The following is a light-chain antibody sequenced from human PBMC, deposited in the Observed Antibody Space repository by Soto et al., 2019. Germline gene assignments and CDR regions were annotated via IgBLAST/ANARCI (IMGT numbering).Light chain of an antibody. Sequence: QSVLTQPPSASGTPGQTIAISCSGGSSNIGSHTVNWYQQLPGTAPRLLIYSNTQRPSGVPDRFSGSKSGTSASLAISGLHVEFGGDFFLGTWDEPLKGGVFGGGPK. V-gene: IGLV1-44*01. CDR2: SNT. CDR3: GTWDEPLKGGV. J-gene: IGLJ3*02. CDR1: SSNIGSHT.